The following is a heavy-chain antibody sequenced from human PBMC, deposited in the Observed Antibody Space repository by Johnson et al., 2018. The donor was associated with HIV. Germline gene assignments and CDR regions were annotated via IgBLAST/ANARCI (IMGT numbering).Heavy chain of an antibody. J-gene: IGHJ3*02. V-gene: IGHV3-13*01. D-gene: IGHD3-22*01. CDR3: ARSTGPYSTYYYDSPDPDAFDI. Sequence: VQLVESGGGLVQPGGSLRLSCAASGFTFSSYDMYWVRQTTGKGLEWVSGIGTTGDTYYPGSVKGRFTISRDNSKNTLYLQMNSLRVEDTAVYYCARSTGPYSTYYYDSPDPDAFDIWGQGTMVTVSS. CDR2: IGTTGDT. CDR1: GFTFSSYD.